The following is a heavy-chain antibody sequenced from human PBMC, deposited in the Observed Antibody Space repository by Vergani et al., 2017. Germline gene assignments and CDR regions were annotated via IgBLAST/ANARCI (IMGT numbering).Heavy chain of an antibody. CDR3: ARQRPGSGWSPGDFDD. CDR2: IYHSGGA. CDR1: GGSITSSSYY. V-gene: IGHV4-39*01. D-gene: IGHD6-19*01. J-gene: IGHJ4*02. Sequence: QLQLQESGPGLVKPSETLSLTCTVSGGSITSSSYYWGWIRQPPGKGLEWIGNIYHSGGAYYNPSLKGRVTISVDTSKNQFSLEVTSVTAADTAIYFCARQRPGSGWSPGDFDDWGQGILVTVSS.